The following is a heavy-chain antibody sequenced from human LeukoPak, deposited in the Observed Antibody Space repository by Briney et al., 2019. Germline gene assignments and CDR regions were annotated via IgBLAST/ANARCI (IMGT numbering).Heavy chain of an antibody. J-gene: IGHJ3*02. V-gene: IGHV3-21*01. CDR1: GGSISSSSYY. CDR3: ARPTSTTSNDGFDI. Sequence: PSETLSLTCTVSGGSISSSSYYWGWVRQAPGQGLEWVSSISSGSGYMYYADSVKGRFTISRDNARNSLFLQMNSLRAEDTAIYYCARPTSTTSNDGFDIWGRGTMVTVSS. D-gene: IGHD2-2*01. CDR2: ISSGSGYM.